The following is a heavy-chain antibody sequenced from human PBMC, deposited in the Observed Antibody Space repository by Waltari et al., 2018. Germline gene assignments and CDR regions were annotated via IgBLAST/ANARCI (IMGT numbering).Heavy chain of an antibody. Sequence: QVQLVQSGAEVKKPGGSLRLSCAASGFTFSSYWMHWVRQAPGKGLEWIGYIYYSGSTNYNPFLKSRVTISVDTSKNQFSLKLSSVTAADTAVYYCARQSGIAVGVFDYWGQGTLVTVSS. CDR3: ARQSGIAVGVFDY. CDR1: GFTFSSYW. V-gene: IGHV4-59*01. J-gene: IGHJ4*02. CDR2: IYYSGST. D-gene: IGHD6-19*01.